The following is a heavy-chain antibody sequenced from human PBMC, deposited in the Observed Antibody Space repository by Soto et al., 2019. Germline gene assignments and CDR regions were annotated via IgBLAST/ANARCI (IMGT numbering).Heavy chain of an antibody. Sequence: GASVKVSCKASGYTFTSYGISWVRQAPGQGLEWMGWISAYNGNTNYAQKLQGRVTMTTDNSKNTLYLQMNSLRAEDTAVYYCAKDGSSLGSDCSGGSCHDYWGQGTLVTVSS. CDR2: ISAYNGNT. CDR1: GYTFTSYG. V-gene: IGHV1-18*01. J-gene: IGHJ4*02. CDR3: AKDGSSLGSDCSGGSCHDY. D-gene: IGHD2-15*01.